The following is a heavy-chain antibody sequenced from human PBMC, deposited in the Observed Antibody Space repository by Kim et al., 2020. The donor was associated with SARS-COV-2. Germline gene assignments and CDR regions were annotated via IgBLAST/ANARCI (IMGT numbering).Heavy chain of an antibody. J-gene: IGHJ6*02. D-gene: IGHD3-10*01. CDR3: ARVPTMVRGVTVGYYYYGMDV. V-gene: IGHV4-61*02. Sequence: SETLSLTCTVSGGSISSGSYYWSWIRQPAGKGLEWIGRIYTSGSTNYNPSLKSRVTISVDTSKNQFSLKLSSVTAADTAVYYCARVPTMVRGVTVGYYYYGMDVWGQGTTVTVSS. CDR2: IYTSGST. CDR1: GGSISSGSYY.